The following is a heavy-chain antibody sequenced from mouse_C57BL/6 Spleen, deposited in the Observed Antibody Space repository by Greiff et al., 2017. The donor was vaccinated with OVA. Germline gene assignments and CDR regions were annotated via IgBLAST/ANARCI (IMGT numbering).Heavy chain of an antibody. D-gene: IGHD2-2*01. Sequence: VQLQQPGAELVRPGTSVKLSCKASGYTFTSYWMHWVKQRPGQGLEWIGVIDPSDSYTNYNQKFKGKATLTVDTSSSTAYMQLSSLTSEDSAVYYCARKRGYYYAMDYWGQGTSVTVSS. J-gene: IGHJ4*01. CDR1: GYTFTSYW. CDR3: ARKRGYYYAMDY. CDR2: IDPSDSYT. V-gene: IGHV1-59*01.